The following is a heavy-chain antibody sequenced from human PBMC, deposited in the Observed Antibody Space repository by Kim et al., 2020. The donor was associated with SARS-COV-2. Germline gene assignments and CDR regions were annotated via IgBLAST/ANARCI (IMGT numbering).Heavy chain of an antibody. D-gene: IGHD3-10*01. V-gene: IGHV1-3*01. Sequence: KYSQKFQGRVTITRDTSASTAYMELSSLRSEDTAVYYCARVPSMVRGVTNWFDPWGQGTLVTVSS. CDR3: ARVPSMVRGVTNWFDP. J-gene: IGHJ5*02.